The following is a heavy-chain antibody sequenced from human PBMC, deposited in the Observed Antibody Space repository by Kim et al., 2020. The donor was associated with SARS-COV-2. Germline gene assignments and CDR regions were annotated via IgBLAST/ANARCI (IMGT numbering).Heavy chain of an antibody. D-gene: IGHD3-10*01. CDR3: ARDPGAQPFDY. V-gene: IGHV1-46*01. CDR2: INPSGGST. CDR1: GYTFTSSH. Sequence: ASVKVSCQASGYTFTSSHIHWVRQAPGQGLEWVGIINPSGGSTTYAQKFQGRVTMTRDTSTSTVYMELSSLRSDDTAVYHCARDPGAQPFDYWGQGTLVTVSS. J-gene: IGHJ4*02.